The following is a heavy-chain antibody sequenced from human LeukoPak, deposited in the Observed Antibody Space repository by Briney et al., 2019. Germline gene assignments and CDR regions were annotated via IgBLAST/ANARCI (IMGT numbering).Heavy chain of an antibody. CDR2: INHSGST. V-gene: IGHV4-34*01. Sequence: PSETLSLTCAVYGGSFSGYYWSWIRQPPGKGLEWIGEINHSGSTNYNPSLKSRLTISVATSKNQFSLKLSSVTAADTAVYYCARLPGYYGSGRYYYYYMDVWGKGTTVTVSS. CDR3: ARLPGYYGSGRYYYYYMDV. D-gene: IGHD3-10*01. J-gene: IGHJ6*03. CDR1: GGSFSGYY.